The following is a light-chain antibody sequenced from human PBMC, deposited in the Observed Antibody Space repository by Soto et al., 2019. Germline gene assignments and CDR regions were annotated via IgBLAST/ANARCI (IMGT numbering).Light chain of an antibody. Sequence: QSALTQPASVSGSPGQSITISCTGTSSDVGSHNYVSWYQQHPGKAPKLIIYEVTNRPSGVSNRFSGSKSGNTASLTISGLQAEDEADYHCSSYTSSSTLVVFGGGTQLTVL. CDR3: SSYTSSSTLVV. J-gene: IGLJ2*01. V-gene: IGLV2-14*01. CDR1: SSDVGSHNY. CDR2: EVT.